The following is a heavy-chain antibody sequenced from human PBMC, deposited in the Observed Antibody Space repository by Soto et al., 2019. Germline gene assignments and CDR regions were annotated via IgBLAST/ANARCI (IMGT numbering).Heavy chain of an antibody. V-gene: IGHV1-18*01. D-gene: IGHD1-26*01. CDR1: GYTFTSYG. Sequence: QVQLVQSGAEVKKPGASVKVSCKASGYTFTSYGISWVRQAPGQGLEWMGWISAYNGNTKYAQKLQGRVTTTTDTSTCTAYLELRSLRSDDTAVYYCASDLGGSYYAPVDYWGQGTLVSVSS. CDR2: ISAYNGNT. CDR3: ASDLGGSYYAPVDY. J-gene: IGHJ4*02.